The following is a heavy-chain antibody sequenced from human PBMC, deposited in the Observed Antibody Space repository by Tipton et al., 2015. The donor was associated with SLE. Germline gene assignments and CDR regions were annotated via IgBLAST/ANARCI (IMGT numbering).Heavy chain of an antibody. V-gene: IGHV1-69*06. D-gene: IGHD6-19*01. CDR2: IIPIFGTA. CDR1: GGTFSSYA. CDR3: ARVGAQWLVPAFDL. J-gene: IGHJ3*01. Sequence: QVQLVQSGAEVKKPGSSVKVSCKASGGTFSSYAISWERQAPGQGLEWMGGIIPIFGTANYAQKFQGRVTITADKSTSTAYLELSRLSSEDTAVYYCARVGAQWLVPAFDLWGQGTMVTVSS.